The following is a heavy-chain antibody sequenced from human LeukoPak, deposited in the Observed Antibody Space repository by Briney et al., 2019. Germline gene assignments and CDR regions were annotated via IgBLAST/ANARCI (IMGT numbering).Heavy chain of an antibody. CDR3: ARGRGSSWYYFDS. CDR1: GDSISSYY. V-gene: IGHV4-4*07. CDR2: IYASVNT. Sequence: LETLSLTCTVSGDSISSYYWSWIRQPAGKGLEWIVRIYASVNTNYNTSLKGRVTMTVGTSKNQFSLNLSSVTAADTAVYYCARGRGSSWYYFDSWGQGTLVTVSS. D-gene: IGHD6-13*01. J-gene: IGHJ4*02.